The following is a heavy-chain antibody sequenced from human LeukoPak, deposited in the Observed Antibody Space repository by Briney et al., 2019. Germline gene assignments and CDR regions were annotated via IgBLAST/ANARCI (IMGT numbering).Heavy chain of an antibody. V-gene: IGHV3-21*01. J-gene: IGHJ4*02. CDR3: ASNSGLVPAAETSSLDY. D-gene: IGHD2-2*01. Sequence: GGSLRLSCAASGFTFSSYSMNWVRQAPGKGLEWVSSISSSSSYIYYADSVKGRFTISRDNAKNSLYLQMNSLRAEDTAVYHCASNSGLVPAAETSSLDYWGQGTLVTVSS. CDR1: GFTFSSYS. CDR2: ISSSSSYI.